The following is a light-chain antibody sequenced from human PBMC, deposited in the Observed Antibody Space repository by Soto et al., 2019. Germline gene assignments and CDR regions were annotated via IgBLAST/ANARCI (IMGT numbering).Light chain of an antibody. CDR2: EVS. J-gene: IGLJ2*01. CDR1: SSDIGGYIY. Sequence: QSALTQPASVSASPGQSITISCTGTSSDIGGYIYVSWYQHHPGKAPRLMIYEVSSRLSGVSNRFSGSKSGNTASLTISSLQAEDEAQYYCSSYSSANTVIFGGGTKLTVL. CDR3: SSYSSANTVI. V-gene: IGLV2-14*01.